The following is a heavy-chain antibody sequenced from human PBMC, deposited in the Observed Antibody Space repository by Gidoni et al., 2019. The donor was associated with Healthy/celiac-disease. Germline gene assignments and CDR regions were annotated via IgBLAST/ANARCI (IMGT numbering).Heavy chain of an antibody. CDR3: AKDTSSSWYAKGFGRMMAFDI. V-gene: IGHV3-9*01. CDR1: GFTFDAYA. J-gene: IGHJ3*02. D-gene: IGHD6-13*01. CDR2: ISWNSGSI. Sequence: EVQLVESWGGLVQPGRSLSLSCAASGFTFDAYALTWVRQAPGKGLGWVSGISWNSGSIGYADSVKGRFTIAIDNAKNSLYLQMNSLRAEETALYYCAKDTSSSWYAKGFGRMMAFDIWGQGTMVTVSS.